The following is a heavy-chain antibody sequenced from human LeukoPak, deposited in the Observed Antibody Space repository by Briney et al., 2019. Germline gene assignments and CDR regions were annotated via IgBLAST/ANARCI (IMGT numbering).Heavy chain of an antibody. CDR1: GFTFSSYA. D-gene: IGHD1-14*01. J-gene: IGHJ4*02. V-gene: IGHV3-30*04. CDR2: ISCDGSNK. CDR3: GSDSPGDY. Sequence: GGSLRLSCAASGFTFSSYAMDWVRQAPGKGLEWVGVISCDGSNKYYADSVKGRFTISRDNSKNTLYLQMNSLRAEDMAVYYCGSDSPGDYWGQGTLVTVSS.